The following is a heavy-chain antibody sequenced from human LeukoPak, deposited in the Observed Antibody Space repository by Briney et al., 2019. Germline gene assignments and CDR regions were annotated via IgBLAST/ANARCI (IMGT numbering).Heavy chain of an antibody. J-gene: IGHJ6*02. CDR1: GFTFSSYG. V-gene: IGHV3-33*01. Sequence: GGSLRLSCAASGFTFSSYGMHWVRQAPGKGLEWVAVIWYDGSNKYYADSVKGRFTISRDNSKNTLYLQMNSLRAEDTAVYYCASTATMRDGMDVWGQGTTVTVSS. CDR2: IWYDGSNK. D-gene: IGHD3-22*01. CDR3: ASTATMRDGMDV.